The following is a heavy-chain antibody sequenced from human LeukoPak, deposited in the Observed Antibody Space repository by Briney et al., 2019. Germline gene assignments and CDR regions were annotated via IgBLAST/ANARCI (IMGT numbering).Heavy chain of an antibody. CDR2: IRSRANSYVT. Sequence: GGSLRLSCAASGFTFSGSAMHWVRQASGKGLEWVGRIRSRANSYVTAYAAAVTGRFISSRDDSSDTAYLQMNSLTTEDTAVYYCTRHSDAYCSRANCYVDNFYGLDVWGQGTRVTVSS. V-gene: IGHV3-73*01. CDR3: TRHSDAYCSRANCYVDNFYGLDV. CDR1: GFTFSGSA. D-gene: IGHD2-2*01. J-gene: IGHJ6*02.